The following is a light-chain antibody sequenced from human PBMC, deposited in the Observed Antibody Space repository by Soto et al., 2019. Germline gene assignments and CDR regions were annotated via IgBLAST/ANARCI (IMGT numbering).Light chain of an antibody. V-gene: IGKV1-9*01. CDR1: QGISSY. CDR3: QQLNSYPIT. CDR2: AAS. J-gene: IGKJ5*01. Sequence: DIQLTQSPSFLSASVGDRVTITCRASQGISSYLAWYQQKPGKAPKLLIYAASTLQSGVPSRFSGSGSGTEFTLTISSLQPADFATYYCQQLNSYPITFGHGTRLEIK.